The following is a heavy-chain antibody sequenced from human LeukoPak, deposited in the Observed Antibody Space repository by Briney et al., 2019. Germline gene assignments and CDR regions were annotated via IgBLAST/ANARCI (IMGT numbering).Heavy chain of an antibody. Sequence: PSETPSLTCTVSGGSISSGAYYWSWVRQPPRKGLEWIGYIHYSGNTYYNPSLMSRVTISVDTSKNQFSLNLTSVTAADTSVYYCARGVLEMATVTFFDYWGRGTLVTVSS. J-gene: IGHJ4*02. V-gene: IGHV4-30-4*01. CDR3: ARGVLEMATVTFFDY. CDR2: IHYSGNT. CDR1: GGSISSGAYY. D-gene: IGHD4-17*01.